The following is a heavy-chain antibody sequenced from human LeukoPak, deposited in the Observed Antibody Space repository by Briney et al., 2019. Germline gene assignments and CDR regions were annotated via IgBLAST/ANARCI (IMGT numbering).Heavy chain of an antibody. CDR1: GGSISSSSYY. Sequence: SETLSLTCTVSGGSISSSSYYWGWIRQPPGKGLEWIGSIYYSGSTYYNPSLKSRVTISVDTSKNQFSLKLSSVTAADTAVYYCARGERYYYDSSGYWAYWGQGTLVTVSS. CDR2: IYYSGST. V-gene: IGHV4-39*07. J-gene: IGHJ4*02. CDR3: ARGERYYYDSSGYWAY. D-gene: IGHD3-22*01.